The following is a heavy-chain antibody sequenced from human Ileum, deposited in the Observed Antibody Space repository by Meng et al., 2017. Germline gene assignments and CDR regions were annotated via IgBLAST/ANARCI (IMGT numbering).Heavy chain of an antibody. CDR1: GGSISSGDYY. CDR2: IYESGST. CDR3: ARLLDSSDWGWFDP. Sequence: QVQLQESGPGLVKPSQTLSLTCTVSGGSISSGDYYWSWIRQPPGKGLEWIGEIYESGSTNYNPSLKSRVTISLDRSKNHFSLNLSSVTAADTAVYYCARLLDSSDWGWFDPWGQGTLVTVSS. J-gene: IGHJ5*02. V-gene: IGHV4-30-4*01. D-gene: IGHD3-22*01.